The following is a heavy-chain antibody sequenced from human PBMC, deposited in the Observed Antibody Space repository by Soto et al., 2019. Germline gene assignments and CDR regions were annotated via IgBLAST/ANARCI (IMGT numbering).Heavy chain of an antibody. V-gene: IGHV1-18*01. CDR3: ARKDSSSSWFDP. Sequence: ASVKVSCKASGYTFTSYGISWVRQAPGQGLEWMGWISGYNGNTNYAQKFQARVTMTTDTSTSTAYMELRSLRSDDTAVYYCARKDSSSSWFDPWGPGTLVTVSS. J-gene: IGHJ5*02. D-gene: IGHD6-6*01. CDR2: ISGYNGNT. CDR1: GYTFTSYG.